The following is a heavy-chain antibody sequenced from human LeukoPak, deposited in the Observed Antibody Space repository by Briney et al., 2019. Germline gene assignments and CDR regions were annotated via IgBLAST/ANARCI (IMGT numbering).Heavy chain of an antibody. CDR1: GGSISSYY. CDR2: IHYSGST. Sequence: SETLSLTCTVSGGSISSYYWSWIRQPPGKGLEWIGYIHYSGSTNYNPSLNSRVTISVDTSKNQFSLKLSSVTAADTAVYYCANLAGVDYWGQGTLVTVSS. CDR3: ANLAGVDY. V-gene: IGHV4-59*01. J-gene: IGHJ4*02. D-gene: IGHD2-15*01.